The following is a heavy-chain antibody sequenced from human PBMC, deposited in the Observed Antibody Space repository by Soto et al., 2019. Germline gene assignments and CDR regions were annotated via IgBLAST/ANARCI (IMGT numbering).Heavy chain of an antibody. V-gene: IGHV4-39*01. J-gene: IGHJ4*02. CDR3: ERRVVATETFDY. Sequence: SETLSLTCTVSGGSISSSSYYWGWIRQPPGKGLEWIGSIFYSGSTYYNPSLKSRVTISVDTSKNQFSLKLSSVTAADTAVYYCERRVVATETFDYWGQGTLVTVSS. CDR1: GGSISSSSYY. CDR2: IFYSGST. D-gene: IGHD5-12*01.